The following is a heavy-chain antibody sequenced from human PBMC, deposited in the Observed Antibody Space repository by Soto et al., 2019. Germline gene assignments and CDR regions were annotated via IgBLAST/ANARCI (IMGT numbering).Heavy chain of an antibody. Sequence: GGSLRLSCAASGFTFSSYSMNWVRQAPGKGLEWVSYISSSSSTIYYADSVKGRFTISRDNAKNSLYLQMNSLRDEDTAVYYCARVEAVAGTYYYYYGMDVWGQGTTVTVSS. CDR3: ARVEAVAGTYYYYYGMDV. V-gene: IGHV3-48*02. CDR1: GFTFSSYS. CDR2: ISSSSSTI. D-gene: IGHD6-19*01. J-gene: IGHJ6*02.